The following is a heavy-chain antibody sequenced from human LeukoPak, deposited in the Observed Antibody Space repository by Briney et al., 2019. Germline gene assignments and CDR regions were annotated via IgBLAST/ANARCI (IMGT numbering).Heavy chain of an antibody. CDR3: ARDPRGGYCSGGSCSGGYWYFDL. CDR2: IYYSGST. CDR1: GGSISSGDYY. D-gene: IGHD2-15*01. V-gene: IGHV4-30-4*01. J-gene: IGHJ2*01. Sequence: PSETLSLTCTVSGGSISSGDYYWSWIRQPPGKGLEWIGYIYYSGSTYYNPSLKSRVTISVDTSKNQFSLKLSSVTAADTAVYYCARDPRGGYCSGGSCSGGYWYFDLWGRGTLVTVSS.